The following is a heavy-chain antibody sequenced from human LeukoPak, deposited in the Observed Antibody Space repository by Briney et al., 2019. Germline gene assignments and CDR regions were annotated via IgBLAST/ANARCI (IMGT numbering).Heavy chain of an antibody. CDR2: IRGNGGDT. Sequence: GGSLRLSCAASGFTFREYSMSWVRQAPGKGLEWVSNIRGNGGDTYYTDSVKGRFTISRDNSKHTLYLEMNSLRAEDTAVYYCAKGGYTTWFDPWGQGTLVTVSS. D-gene: IGHD2-15*01. V-gene: IGHV3-23*01. CDR3: AKGGYTTWFDP. CDR1: GFTFREYS. J-gene: IGHJ5*02.